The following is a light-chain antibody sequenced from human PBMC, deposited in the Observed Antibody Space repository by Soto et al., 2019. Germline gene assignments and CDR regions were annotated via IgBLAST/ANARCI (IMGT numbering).Light chain of an antibody. V-gene: IGKV3-20*01. CDR2: GAS. CDR1: QSVSSNS. Sequence: EIVLTQSPGTLSLSPGERATLSCRASQSVSSNSLAWFQLKPGQAPRLLIYGASSRATGIPDRFSGSGSGTEFTLTISSLQSEDSAIYYCQQYSSWPFTFGPGTKVAIE. CDR3: QQYSSWPFT. J-gene: IGKJ3*01.